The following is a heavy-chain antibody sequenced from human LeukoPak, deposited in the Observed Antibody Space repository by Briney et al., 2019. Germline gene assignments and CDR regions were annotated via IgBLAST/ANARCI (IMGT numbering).Heavy chain of an antibody. CDR2: ISGDGGST. CDR3: AKSPVDV. Sequence: GGSLRLSCAVSGITLSNYGMSWVRQAPGKGLEWVSLISGDGGSTYYADSVKGRFTISRDNSKNSLYLQMNSLRTEDTALYYCAKSPVDVWGQGTTVTVSS. CDR1: GITLSNYG. V-gene: IGHV3-43*02. J-gene: IGHJ6*02.